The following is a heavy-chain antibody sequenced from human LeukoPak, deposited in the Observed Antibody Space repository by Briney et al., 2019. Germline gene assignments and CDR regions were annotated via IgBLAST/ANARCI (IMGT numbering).Heavy chain of an antibody. V-gene: IGHV3-30*18. J-gene: IGHJ4*02. CDR3: AKEWQISSFFDY. Sequence: PGRSLRLSCAASGFTFSSYGIQWVRQAPGKGLEWVAVVSYDGSNKYYLDAVKGRFTISRDNSKSTVYLQMNNLRPEDTAVYYCAKEWQISSFFDYWGQGTLVTVSS. CDR1: GFTFSSYG. D-gene: IGHD6-6*01. CDR2: VSYDGSNK.